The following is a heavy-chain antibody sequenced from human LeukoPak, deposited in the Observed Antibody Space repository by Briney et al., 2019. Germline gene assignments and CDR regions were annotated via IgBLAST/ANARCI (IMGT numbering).Heavy chain of an antibody. CDR1: GFIFRNYW. J-gene: IGHJ4*02. CDR2: IKPDGSEK. D-gene: IGHD6-19*01. Sequence: GGSLTLSCTASGFIFRNYWMNWVRQTPGKRLEWVANIKPDGSEKDYVHSVKGRFTISRDNSKNTLYLQMNSLRAEDTAVYYCARDTLAVAGDYWGQGTLVTVSS. CDR3: ARDTLAVAGDY. V-gene: IGHV3-7*01.